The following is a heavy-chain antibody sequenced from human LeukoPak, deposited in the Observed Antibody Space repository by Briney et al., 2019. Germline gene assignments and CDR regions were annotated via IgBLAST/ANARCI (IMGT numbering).Heavy chain of an antibody. CDR1: GFTFSSYA. CDR3: AKGCGGDCYSGGYNWFDP. Sequence: GGSLRLSCAASGFTFSSYAMSWVRQAPGKGLEWVSAISGSGGSTYYADSVKGRFTISRDNSKNTLYLQMNSLRAEDTAVYYCAKGCGGDCYSGGYNWFDPWGQGTLVTVSS. D-gene: IGHD2-21*01. V-gene: IGHV3-23*01. CDR2: ISGSGGST. J-gene: IGHJ5*02.